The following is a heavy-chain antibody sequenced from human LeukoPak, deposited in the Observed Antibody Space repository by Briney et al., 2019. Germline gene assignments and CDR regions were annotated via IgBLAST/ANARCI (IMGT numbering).Heavy chain of an antibody. Sequence: ASVKVSCKASGYTFTGYYMHWVRQAPGQGLEWMGWINPNSGGTNHAQKFQGRVTMTRDTSISTAYTELSRLRSDDTAVYYCARVVITDYYYYYGMDVWGQGTTVTVSS. CDR2: INPNSGGT. V-gene: IGHV1-2*02. CDR1: GYTFTGYY. CDR3: ARVVITDYYYYYGMDV. D-gene: IGHD3-10*01. J-gene: IGHJ6*02.